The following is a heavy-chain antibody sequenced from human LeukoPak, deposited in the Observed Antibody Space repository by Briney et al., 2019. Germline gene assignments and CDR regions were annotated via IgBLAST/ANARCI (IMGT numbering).Heavy chain of an antibody. CDR2: IYYSGIT. CDR3: ARGTPITIFGVVIPYWFDP. D-gene: IGHD3-3*01. V-gene: IGHV4-31*03. J-gene: IGHJ5*02. Sequence: PSETLSLTCTVSGGSISSGGYYWSWIRQHPGKGLEWIGYIYYSGITYYNPSLKSRVTISVDTSKNQFSLKLSSVTAADTAVYYCARGTPITIFGVVIPYWFDPWGQGTLVTVSS. CDR1: GGSISSGGYY.